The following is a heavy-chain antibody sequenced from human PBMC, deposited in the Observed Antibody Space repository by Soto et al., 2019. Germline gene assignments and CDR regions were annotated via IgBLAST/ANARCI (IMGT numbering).Heavy chain of an antibody. CDR2: IRSKAYGGTT. CDR3: TSPYGGNTHNWFDP. Sequence: LRLSCTASGFTFGDYAMSWLRQAPGKGLEWVSFIRSKAYGGTTEYAASVKGRFTISRDDSKSIAYLQMNSLKTEDTAVYYCTSPYGGNTHNWFDPWGQGTLVTVSS. V-gene: IGHV3-49*03. CDR1: GFTFGDYA. D-gene: IGHD2-15*01. J-gene: IGHJ5*02.